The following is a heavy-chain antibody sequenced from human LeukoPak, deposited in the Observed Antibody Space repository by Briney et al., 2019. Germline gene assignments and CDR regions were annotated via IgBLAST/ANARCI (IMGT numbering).Heavy chain of an antibody. CDR2: ISSSGSTI. CDR1: GFTFSSYE. Sequence: PGGSLRLSCAASGFTFSSYEMNWVRQAPGKGHEWGSYISSSGSTIYYADSVKGRFTISRDNAKNSLYLQMNSLRAEDTAVYYCARRDYSLYYFDYWGQGTLVTVSS. J-gene: IGHJ4*02. CDR3: ARRDYSLYYFDY. V-gene: IGHV3-48*03. D-gene: IGHD4-11*01.